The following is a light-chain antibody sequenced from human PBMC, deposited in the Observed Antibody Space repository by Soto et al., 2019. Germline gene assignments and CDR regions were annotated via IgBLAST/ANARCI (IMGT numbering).Light chain of an antibody. CDR3: AVWDDSLNGVV. Sequence: QSVLTQPPSVSEAPRQRVTISCSGSSSNVGNNAVNWYQQLPGKAPKLLIYYDDLLPSGVSDRFSGSKSGTSASLAISGLQSEDEVDYYCAVWDDSLNGVVFGGGTKVTVL. CDR1: SSNVGNNA. V-gene: IGLV1-36*01. CDR2: YDD. J-gene: IGLJ2*01.